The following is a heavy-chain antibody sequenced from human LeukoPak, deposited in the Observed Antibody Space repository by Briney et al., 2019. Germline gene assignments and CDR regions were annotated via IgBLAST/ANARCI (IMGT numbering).Heavy chain of an antibody. CDR3: ATIPRITMGRGAKVYYYYYYMDV. CDR2: INPNSGGT. CDR1: GYTFTGYY. V-gene: IGHV1-2*02. Sequence: ASVKVSCKASGYTFTGYYIHWVRQAPGQGLEWMGWINPNSGGTKYAQKLQGRVTMTRDTSISTAYMDLSRLRSDDTAVYYCATIPRITMGRGAKVYYYYYYMDVWGKGTTVTVS. D-gene: IGHD3-10*01. J-gene: IGHJ6*03.